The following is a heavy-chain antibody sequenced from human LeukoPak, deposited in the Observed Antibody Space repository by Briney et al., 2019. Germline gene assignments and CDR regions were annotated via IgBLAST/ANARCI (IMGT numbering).Heavy chain of an antibody. Sequence: GGSLRLSCAASGFTFSSYSMNWVRQALGKGLEWVSYISSSSSTIYYADSVKGRFTISRDNAKNSLYLQMNSLRAEDTAVYYCARDCSTSCPRPFDYWGQGTLVTVSS. CDR1: GFTFSSYS. D-gene: IGHD2-2*01. J-gene: IGHJ4*02. CDR2: ISSSSSTI. CDR3: ARDCSTSCPRPFDY. V-gene: IGHV3-48*04.